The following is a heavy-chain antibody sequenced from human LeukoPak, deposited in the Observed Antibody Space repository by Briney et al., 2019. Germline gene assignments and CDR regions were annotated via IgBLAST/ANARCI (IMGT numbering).Heavy chain of an antibody. Sequence: GGSLRLSCAASGFIVSNTYMTWVRQAPGKGLEWVSVIHNDGSTYYADSVKGRFTISRDNSKNMLFLRMNSLRVEDTAVYFCASLARDYWGQGALVSVSS. V-gene: IGHV3-53*01. D-gene: IGHD3-3*02. CDR3: ASLARDY. CDR1: GFIVSNTY. J-gene: IGHJ4*02. CDR2: IHNDGST.